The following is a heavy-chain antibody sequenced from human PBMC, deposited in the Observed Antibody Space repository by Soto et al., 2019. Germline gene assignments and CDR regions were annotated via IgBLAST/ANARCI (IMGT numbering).Heavy chain of an antibody. CDR2: IHWDDEK. D-gene: IGHD6-19*01. J-gene: IGHJ4*02. V-gene: IGHV2-5*02. Sequence: QITLKESGPTLVIPTQTLTLTCTFSGFSLNTRGVGVGWIRQPPGKALEWVALIHWDDEKRYSPSLRNTLTITKYTSKNQVVLIMTNMDPVDTAYYYCASRPFVLGSGWNFEFWGQGILVPVSS. CDR3: ASRPFVLGSGWNFEF. CDR1: GFSLNTRGVG.